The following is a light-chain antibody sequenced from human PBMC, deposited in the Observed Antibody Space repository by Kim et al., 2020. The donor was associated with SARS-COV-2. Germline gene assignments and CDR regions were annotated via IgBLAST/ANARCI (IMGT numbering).Light chain of an antibody. J-gene: IGLJ1*01. Sequence: SSELTQDPAVSVALGQTVRITCQGDSLRSYYASWYQQKPGQAPVLVIYGKNNRPSGIPDRFSGSSSGNTASLTITGAQAEDEADYYCNSRDSSVTEGYVFGTGTKVTVL. CDR1: SLRSYY. CDR3: NSRDSSVTEGYV. CDR2: GKN. V-gene: IGLV3-19*01.